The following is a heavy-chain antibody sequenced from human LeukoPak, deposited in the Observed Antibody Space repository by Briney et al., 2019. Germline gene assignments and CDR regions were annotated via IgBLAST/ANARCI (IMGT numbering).Heavy chain of an antibody. D-gene: IGHD6-19*01. V-gene: IGHV4-59*01. CDR3: ARDNEYSSASDY. J-gene: IGHJ4*02. Sequence: PSETLSLTCTVSGGSLSSYYWSWIRQPPGKGLEWIGYIYYSGSTNYNPSLKSRVTISVDTSKNQFSLKLSSVTAADTAVYYCARDNEYSSASDYWGQGTLVTVSS. CDR2: IYYSGST. CDR1: GGSLSSYY.